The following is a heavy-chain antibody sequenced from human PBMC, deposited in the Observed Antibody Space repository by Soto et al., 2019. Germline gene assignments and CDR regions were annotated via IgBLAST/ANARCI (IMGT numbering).Heavy chain of an antibody. CDR2: INTYNGMT. Sequence: QVQLVQSGGEVKKPGASVTVSCKASGYTFINYHISWVRQAPGQGLEWMAWINTYNGMTDYAQRFQGRVTMTSDTSTCTAFMELTNLEAADTYVSFCANSSRGDMSTDWGQGTLVIVSS. CDR3: ANSSRGDMSTD. V-gene: IGHV1-18*01. J-gene: IGHJ4*02. D-gene: IGHD2-21*02. CDR1: GYTFINYH.